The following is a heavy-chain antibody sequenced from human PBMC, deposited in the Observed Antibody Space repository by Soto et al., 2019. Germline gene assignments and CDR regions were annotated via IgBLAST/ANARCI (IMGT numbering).Heavy chain of an antibody. J-gene: IGHJ3*01. V-gene: IGHV2-5*02. Sequence: QITLKESGPTLVKPTQTLTLTCNFSGFSLTTDGVGVGWIRQPPGKSLEWLALIYWDDDKRYNSSLKNRLTVTKDTCRNQVVLTMTNMEPVDTATYFCAHSFVSWYGFDLWGHGTTVTVSS. D-gene: IGHD2-21*01. CDR2: IYWDDDK. CDR3: AHSFVSWYGFDL. CDR1: GFSLTTDGVG.